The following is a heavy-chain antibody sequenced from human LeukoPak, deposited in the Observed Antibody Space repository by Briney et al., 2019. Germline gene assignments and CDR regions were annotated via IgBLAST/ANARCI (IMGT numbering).Heavy chain of an antibody. Sequence: ASVKVSCKASGYTFTSYGISWVRQAPGQGLEWMGWISAYNGNTNYAQKLPRRVTMTTDTSTSTAYMERRSLRSDDTAVYYCAREWDYFDRSGYYDTCFDYWGQGTLVTVSS. CDR1: GYTFTSYG. CDR2: ISAYNGNT. D-gene: IGHD3-22*01. J-gene: IGHJ4*02. V-gene: IGHV1-18*01. CDR3: AREWDYFDRSGYYDTCFDY.